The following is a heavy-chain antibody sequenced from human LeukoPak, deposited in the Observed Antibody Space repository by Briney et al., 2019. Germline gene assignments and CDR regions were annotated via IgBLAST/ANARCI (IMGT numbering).Heavy chain of an antibody. CDR1: GFTFSSYE. CDR3: ARRLPIFGVAPDY. CDR2: ISSSGSTI. D-gene: IGHD3-3*02. J-gene: IGHJ4*02. Sequence: GGSLRLSCAASGFTFSSYEMNSVRQAPGKGLEWVSYISSSGSTIYYADSVKGRFTISRDNAKNSLYLQMNSLRDEDTAVYYCARRLPIFGVAPDYWGQGTLVTVSS. V-gene: IGHV3-48*03.